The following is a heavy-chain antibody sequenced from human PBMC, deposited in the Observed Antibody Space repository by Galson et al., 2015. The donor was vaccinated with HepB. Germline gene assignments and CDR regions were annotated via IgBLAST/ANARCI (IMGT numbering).Heavy chain of an antibody. Sequence: SLRLAGAASGFTFSSYAMSWVRQAPGKGLEWVAVIWYDGSNKYYADSVKGRFTISRDNSKNTLYLQMNSLRAQDTAVYYCAREGDSSGWSASIWVPGAMVPVSS. J-gene: IGHJ3*02. CDR3: AREGDSSGWSASI. CDR2: IWYDGSNK. D-gene: IGHD6-19*01. CDR1: GFTFSSYA. V-gene: IGHV3-33*08.